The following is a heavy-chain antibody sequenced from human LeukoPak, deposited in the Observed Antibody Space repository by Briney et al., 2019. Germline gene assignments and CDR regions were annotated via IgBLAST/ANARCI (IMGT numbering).Heavy chain of an antibody. Sequence: PGRSLRLSCAASGFTFSSYGMHWVRQAPGKGLEWVALIWYDGSNKYYADSVKGRFTISRDNSKNTLYLQMDSLRAEDTAVYYCARGECSGGSCLSTFDYWGQGTLVTVSS. CDR3: ARGECSGGSCLSTFDY. CDR2: IWYDGSNK. D-gene: IGHD2-15*01. J-gene: IGHJ4*02. CDR1: GFTFSSYG. V-gene: IGHV3-33*01.